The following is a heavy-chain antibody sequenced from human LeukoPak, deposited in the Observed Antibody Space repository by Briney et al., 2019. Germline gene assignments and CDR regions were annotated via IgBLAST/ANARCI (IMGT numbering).Heavy chain of an antibody. J-gene: IGHJ4*02. CDR3: ARLPRRVRGELLYFDY. Sequence: PSETLSLTCTVSGGSISSSSYYWGWIRQPPGKGLEWIGEINHSGSTNYNPSLKSRVTISVDTSKNQFSLKLSSVTAADTAVYYCARLPRRVRGELLYFDYWGQGTLVTVSS. CDR2: INHSGST. CDR1: GGSISSSSYY. V-gene: IGHV4-39*07. D-gene: IGHD1-26*01.